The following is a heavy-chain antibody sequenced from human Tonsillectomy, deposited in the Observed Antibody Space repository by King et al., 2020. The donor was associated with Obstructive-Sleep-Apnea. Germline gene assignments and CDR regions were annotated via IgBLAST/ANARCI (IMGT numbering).Heavy chain of an antibody. CDR2: ISYDGSTK. CDR3: AKAEGGGYSDGTAGYRDY. D-gene: IGHD5-18*01. CDR1: GFTFSDYG. J-gene: IGHJ4*02. Sequence: VQLVESGGNVVQPGRSLSLSCAASGFTFSDYGIHWVREAPGKGLEWVAVISYDGSTKNYADSVKGRFTISRDNSKNTVYLQMNSLRVEDTAVYYCAKAEGGGYSDGTAGYRDYWGQGTLVTVSA. V-gene: IGHV3-30*18.